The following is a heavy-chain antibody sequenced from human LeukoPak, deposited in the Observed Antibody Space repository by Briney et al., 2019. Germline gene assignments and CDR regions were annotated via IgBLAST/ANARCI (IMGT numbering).Heavy chain of an antibody. J-gene: IGHJ4*02. CDR3: ARDHDSSGYSNFDN. V-gene: IGHV3-66*01. Sequence: GGSLRLSCAAFGFTVSGKHMSCVRQAPGKGLEWVSIKYSGGTTDYADSVRGRFTIARDNSKNTLHLQMNSLRAEDTAVYYCARDHDSSGYSNFDNWGQGTLVTVST. CDR2: KYSGGTT. CDR1: GFTVSGKH. D-gene: IGHD3-22*01.